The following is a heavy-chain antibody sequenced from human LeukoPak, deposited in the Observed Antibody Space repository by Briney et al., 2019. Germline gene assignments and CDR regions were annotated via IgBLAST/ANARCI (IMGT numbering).Heavy chain of an antibody. Sequence: GESLKISCNGSGYXFTSYWIGWVRQMPGKGLEWMGIIYPGDSDTRYSPSFQGQVTISADKSISTAYLQWSSLKASDTAMYYCASFGGYYLDAFDIWGQGTIVTVSS. D-gene: IGHD3-22*01. J-gene: IGHJ3*02. V-gene: IGHV5-51*01. CDR3: ASFGGYYLDAFDI. CDR2: IYPGDSDT. CDR1: GYXFTSYW.